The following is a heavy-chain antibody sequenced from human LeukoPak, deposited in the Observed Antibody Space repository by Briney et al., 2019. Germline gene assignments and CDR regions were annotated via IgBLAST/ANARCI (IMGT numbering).Heavy chain of an antibody. Sequence: KASETLSLTCTVSGGSISSYYWSWIRQPPGKGLEWIGYIYYSGSTNYNPSLKSRVTISVDTSKNQFPLKLSSVTAADTAVYYCARGGWGSGSHEEYYFDYWGQGTLVTVSS. J-gene: IGHJ4*02. CDR1: GGSISSYY. CDR2: IYYSGST. D-gene: IGHD1-26*01. CDR3: ARGGWGSGSHEEYYFDY. V-gene: IGHV4-59*01.